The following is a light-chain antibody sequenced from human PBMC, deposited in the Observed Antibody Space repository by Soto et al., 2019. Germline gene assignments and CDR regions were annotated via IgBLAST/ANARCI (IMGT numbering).Light chain of an antibody. V-gene: IGLV1-40*01. CDR2: DTT. CDR3: QPYDSSLSGSVV. CDR1: SSNIGAGYD. J-gene: IGLJ2*01. Sequence: QSVLTQPPSVSGAPGQRVTISCTGSSSNIGAGYDVHWYQQLPGTGPKLLIFDTTNRPSGVPDRFSGSKSGTSASLAITGLQAEDEADYYCQPYDSSLSGSVVFGGGTQLTVL.